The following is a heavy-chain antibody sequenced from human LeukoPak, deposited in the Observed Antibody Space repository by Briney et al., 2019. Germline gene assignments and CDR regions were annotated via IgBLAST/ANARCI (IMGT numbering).Heavy chain of an antibody. J-gene: IGHJ4*02. CDR1: GFTFFTFW. V-gene: IGHV3-7*03. D-gene: IGHD2-15*01. CDR3: ARDPNVGAATPFDY. Sequence: GGSLRLSCAASGFTFFTFWMSWVRQAPGKGLEWVANINQDGGEKYYVDSVKGRFTISRDNAKNSLYLQMNSLRAEDTAVYYCARDPNVGAATPFDYWGQGTLVTVSS. CDR2: INQDGGEK.